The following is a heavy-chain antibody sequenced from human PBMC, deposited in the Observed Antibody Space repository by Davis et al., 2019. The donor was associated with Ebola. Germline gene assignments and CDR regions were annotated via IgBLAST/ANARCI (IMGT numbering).Heavy chain of an antibody. V-gene: IGHV3-48*02. CDR3: TSLDYGDY. CDR1: GFSFSTYN. Sequence: GESLKISCAASGFSFSTYNMNWVRQAPGKGLEWLSYISSGSSTIFYADSVKGRFTVSRDNANNSLYLQMNSLGDEDTAVYYCTSLDYGDYWGQGTLVTVSS. CDR2: ISSGSSTI. D-gene: IGHD4-17*01. J-gene: IGHJ4*02.